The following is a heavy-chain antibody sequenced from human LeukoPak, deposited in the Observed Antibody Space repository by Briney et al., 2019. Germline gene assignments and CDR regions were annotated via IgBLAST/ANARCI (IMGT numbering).Heavy chain of an antibody. Sequence: ASVKVSCKASGYIFTSYYMHWVRQAPGQGLEWMGIINPSGGSTSYAQKFQGRVTMTRDMSTSTVYMELSSLRSEDTAVYYCALRRGGFGVVFDFWGQGTLVTVSS. CDR1: GYIFTSYY. CDR2: INPSGGST. D-gene: IGHD3-10*01. V-gene: IGHV1-46*01. J-gene: IGHJ4*02. CDR3: ALRRGGFGVVFDF.